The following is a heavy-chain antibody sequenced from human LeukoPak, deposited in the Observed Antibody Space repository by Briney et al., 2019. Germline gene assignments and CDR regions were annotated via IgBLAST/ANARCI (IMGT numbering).Heavy chain of an antibody. CDR3: ARTCSSSSCYMVH. J-gene: IGHJ4*02. CDR2: MSVYNGNT. CDR1: GYTFANFG. V-gene: IGHV1-18*01. D-gene: IGHD2-2*02. Sequence: GASVKVSCKASGYTFANFGITWGRQGPGQGIEWMGWMSVYNGNTNYAQKLQGRVTLTTDESTSTAYMELMSLRSDDATPVSCARTCSSSSCYMVHWGQGTLVTVSS.